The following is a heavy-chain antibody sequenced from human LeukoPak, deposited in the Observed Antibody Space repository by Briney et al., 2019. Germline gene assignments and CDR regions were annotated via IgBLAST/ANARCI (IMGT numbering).Heavy chain of an antibody. CDR1: GFTFGDYA. J-gene: IGHJ4*02. V-gene: IGHV3-49*03. D-gene: IGHD2-15*01. Sequence: GGSLRLSCTASGFTFGDYAMSWFRQAPGKGLEWVGFIRSKAYGGTTEYAASVKGRFTISRDDSKSIAYPQMNSLKTEDTAVYYCTRDRFAAESDYWGQGTLVTVSS. CDR3: TRDRFAAESDY. CDR2: IRSKAYGGTT.